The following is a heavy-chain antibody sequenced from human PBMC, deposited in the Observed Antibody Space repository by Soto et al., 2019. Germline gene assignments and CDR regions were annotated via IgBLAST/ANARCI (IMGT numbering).Heavy chain of an antibody. V-gene: IGHV2-5*01. CDR1: GFSLSTSGVG. D-gene: IGHD4-4*01. CDR3: AHRPPSGNYERY. J-gene: IGHJ4*02. CDR2: LYWNDDK. Sequence: QITLKESGPTLVKPTQTLTLTCTFSGFSLSTSGVGVDWIRQPPGKALEWLALLYWNDDKRYSPSVRSRLTLTKDTSKNHVVPTMTNMDPVDTATYYCAHRPPSGNYERYWGQGTLVTVSS.